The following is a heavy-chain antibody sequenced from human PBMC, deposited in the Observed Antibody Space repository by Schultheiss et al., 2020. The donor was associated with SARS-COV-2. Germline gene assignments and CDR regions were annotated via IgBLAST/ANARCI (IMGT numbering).Heavy chain of an antibody. CDR3: ARHTGRGDWFELSGDLDY. CDR1: GYSISSGYY. J-gene: IGHJ4*02. V-gene: IGHV4-38-2*01. D-gene: IGHD3-9*01. Sequence: SETLSLTCAVSGYSISSGYYWGWIRQPPGKGLEWIGSIYHSGSTYYNPSLKSRVTISVDTSKNQFSLELSSVTAADTAVYFCARHTGRGDWFELSGDLDYWGQGTLVTVSS. CDR2: IYHSGST.